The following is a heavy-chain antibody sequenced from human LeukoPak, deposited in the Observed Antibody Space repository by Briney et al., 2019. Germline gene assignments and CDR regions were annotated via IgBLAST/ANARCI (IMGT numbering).Heavy chain of an antibody. D-gene: IGHD3-16*01. Sequence: PGGTLRLSCVASGITFRNYGMSWVRQAPGKGLEWVSAISGSGDRTYYGDSLKGRVTISRDNSQDTPYLEVKSLRVEDTAVYFCAKPLYAVRGKNFFDYWGQGTLVIVSS. CDR2: ISGSGDRT. CDR1: GITFRNYG. CDR3: AKPLYAVRGKNFFDY. V-gene: IGHV3-23*01. J-gene: IGHJ4*02.